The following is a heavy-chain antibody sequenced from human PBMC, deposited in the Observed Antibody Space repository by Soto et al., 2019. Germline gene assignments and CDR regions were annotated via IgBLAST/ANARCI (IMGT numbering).Heavy chain of an antibody. CDR2: IDPSDSYT. CDR1: GYSFTSYW. Sequence: GESLKISCKGSGYSFTSYWISWVRQMPGKGLEWMGRIDPSDSYTNYSPSFQGHVTISADKSISTAYLQWSSLKASDTAMYYCARRTDYGDYEYYYGMDVWGQGTTGTVSS. J-gene: IGHJ6*02. CDR3: ARRTDYGDYEYYYGMDV. D-gene: IGHD4-17*01. V-gene: IGHV5-10-1*01.